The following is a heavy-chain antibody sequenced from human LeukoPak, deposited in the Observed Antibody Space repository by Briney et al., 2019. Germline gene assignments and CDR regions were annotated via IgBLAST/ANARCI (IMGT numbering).Heavy chain of an antibody. CDR3: VKSGSYYNEPYYFDY. J-gene: IGHJ4*02. D-gene: IGHD3-10*01. CDR1: GFTFSRYA. Sequence: GGPLRLSCSASGFTFSRYAMHWVRQAPGKGLEYVSGISSNGGSTYYADSVKGRFTISRDNSKNTLYLQMSSLRAEDTAVYYCVKSGSYYNEPYYFDYWRQGT. V-gene: IGHV3-64D*06. CDR2: ISSNGGST.